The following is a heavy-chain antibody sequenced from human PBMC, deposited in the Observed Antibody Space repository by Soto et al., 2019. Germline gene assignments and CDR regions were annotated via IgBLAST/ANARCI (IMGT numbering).Heavy chain of an antibody. J-gene: IGHJ4*02. V-gene: IGHV1-18*04. Sequence: QAQLVQSGAEVKKPGASVKVACKASDYTFTSYGISGVRQAPGQGLEWMGWICAYNRNTNYAQKLQDRVTMTTDTSTNTAYMDLRSLRSDDTAMYYCARAARPYGDFDYWGQGTLVTVSS. D-gene: IGHD4-17*01. CDR3: ARAARPYGDFDY. CDR1: DYTFTSYG. CDR2: ICAYNRNT.